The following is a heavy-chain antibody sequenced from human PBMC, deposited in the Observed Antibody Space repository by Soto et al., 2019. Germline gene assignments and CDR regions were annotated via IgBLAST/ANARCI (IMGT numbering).Heavy chain of an antibody. CDR3: ARGQEGIVATH. CDR2: VKDGGST. Sequence: QVQLQQWGAGLLKPSETLSLTCTVNGGSLTGYYWSWIRQPPGKGLEWIGEVKDGGSTNYSPSLRGRVSISAATSKHHFSLRLNSVTAADTAMYFCARGQEGIVATHWDQGALVTVSS. CDR1: GGSLTGYY. V-gene: IGHV4-34*01. J-gene: IGHJ4*02. D-gene: IGHD5-12*01.